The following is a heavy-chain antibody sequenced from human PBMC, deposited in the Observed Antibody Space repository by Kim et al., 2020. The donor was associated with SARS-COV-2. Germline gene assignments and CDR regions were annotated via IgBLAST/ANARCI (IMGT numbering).Heavy chain of an antibody. Sequence: GESLKISCKGSGYSFTSYWISWVRQMPGKGLEWMGRIDPSDSYTNYSPSFQGHVTISADKSISTAYLQWSSLKASDTAMYYCARYYDFWSGYYLPTMDVWGQGTTVTVSS. CDR2: IDPSDSYT. D-gene: IGHD3-3*01. V-gene: IGHV5-10-1*01. J-gene: IGHJ6*02. CDR3: ARYYDFWSGYYLPTMDV. CDR1: GYSFTSYW.